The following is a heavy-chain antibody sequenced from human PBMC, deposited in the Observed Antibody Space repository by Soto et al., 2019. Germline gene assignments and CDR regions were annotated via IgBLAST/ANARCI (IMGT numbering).Heavy chain of an antibody. D-gene: IGHD2-21*01. CDR2: ISAYNGKT. CDR3: ARFCSADCSDAFDL. CDR1: GYTFTRYG. V-gene: IGHV1-18*01. J-gene: IGHJ3*01. Sequence: GASVKVSCKASGYTFTRYGINWVRQAPGQGLEWMGWISAYNGKTNYTQKLQGRVTMTTDTSTTTAYMEVRSLRSDDTAVYYCARFCSADCSDAFDLWGQGTMVTVSS.